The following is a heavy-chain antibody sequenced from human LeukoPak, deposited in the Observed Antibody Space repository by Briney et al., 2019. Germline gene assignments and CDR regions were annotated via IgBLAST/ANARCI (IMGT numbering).Heavy chain of an antibody. CDR1: GGSIISSSYY. J-gene: IGHJ4*02. V-gene: IGHV4-39*01. CDR2: IYYNGNTY. D-gene: IGHD3-10*01. CDR3: ARTSLWFGELLVDY. Sequence: PSETLSLTCTVSGGSIISSSYYWGWIRQPPGKGLEWIGTIYYNGNTYYYNPSLKSRVTISVDTSKNQFSLKLSSVTAADTAVYYCARTSLWFGELLVDYWGQGTLATVSS.